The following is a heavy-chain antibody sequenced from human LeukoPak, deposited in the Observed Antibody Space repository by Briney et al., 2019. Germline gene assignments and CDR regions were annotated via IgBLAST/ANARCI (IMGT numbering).Heavy chain of an antibody. CDR3: ARGGVDY. Sequence: GGSLRLSCAASGFTVSSNYMSWVRQAPGKGLEWVSRINSDGSSTNYADSVKGRFTISRDNAKNTLYLQMNSLRAEDTAVYYCARGGVDYWGQGTLVTVSS. J-gene: IGHJ4*02. CDR1: GFTVSSNY. CDR2: INSDGSST. D-gene: IGHD3-16*01. V-gene: IGHV3-74*01.